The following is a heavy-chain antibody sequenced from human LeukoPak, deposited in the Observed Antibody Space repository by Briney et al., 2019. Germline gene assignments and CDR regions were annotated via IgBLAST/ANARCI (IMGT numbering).Heavy chain of an antibody. D-gene: IGHD6-19*01. CDR2: INHSGST. V-gene: IGHV4-34*01. CDR3: ASLYSSGWSPPRYYYMDV. CDR1: GGSFSGYY. Sequence: SETLSLTCAVYGGSFSGYYWSWIRQPPGKGLEWIGEINHSGSTNYNPSLKSRVTISVDTSKNQFSLKLSSVTAADRAVYYCASLYSSGWSPPRYYYMDVWGKEPTVTVSS. J-gene: IGHJ6*03.